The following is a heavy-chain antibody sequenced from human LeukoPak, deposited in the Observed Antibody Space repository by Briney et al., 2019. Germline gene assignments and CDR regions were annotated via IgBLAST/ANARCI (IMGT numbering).Heavy chain of an antibody. D-gene: IGHD1-7*01. CDR3: ARDRDWNYGGFDY. CDR2: IYYSGST. V-gene: IGHV4-59*01. Sequence: PSETLSLTCTVSGGSISSYYWSWIRQPPGKGLEWIGYIYYSGSTNYNPSLKSRVTISVDTSKNQFSLKLSSVTAADTAVYYCARDRDWNYGGFDYWGQGTLVTVFS. J-gene: IGHJ4*02. CDR1: GGSISSYY.